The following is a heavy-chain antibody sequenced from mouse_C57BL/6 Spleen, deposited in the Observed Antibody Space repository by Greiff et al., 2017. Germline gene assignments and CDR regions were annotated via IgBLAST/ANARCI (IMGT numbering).Heavy chain of an antibody. CDR1: GFTFSSYG. J-gene: IGHJ3*01. V-gene: IGHV5-6*01. CDR3: ASPYDYDERTWFAY. D-gene: IGHD2-4*01. CDR2: ISSGGSYT. Sequence: EVKLVESGGDLVKPGGSLKLSCAASGFTFSSYGMSWVRQTPDKRLEWVATISSGGSYTYYPDSVKGRFTISRDNAKNTLYLQMSSLKSEDTAMYYCASPYDYDERTWFAYWGQGTLVTVSA.